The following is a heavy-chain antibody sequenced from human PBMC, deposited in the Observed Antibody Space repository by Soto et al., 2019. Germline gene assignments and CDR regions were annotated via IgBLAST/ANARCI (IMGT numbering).Heavy chain of an antibody. D-gene: IGHD3-10*01. CDR3: ARDLSQLYYCAGSYPDY. CDR1: CYTFTSYG. J-gene: IGHJ4*02. Sequence: QVQLVQSGAEVKKPGASVKVSCKASCYTFTSYGISWVRQAPGQGREWMGWISAYNGNTNYAQKLQGRVTMTTDTSTSTAYMELRSLRSDDTAVYYCARDLSQLYYCAGSYPDYWGQGTLVTVSS. CDR2: ISAYNGNT. V-gene: IGHV1-18*01.